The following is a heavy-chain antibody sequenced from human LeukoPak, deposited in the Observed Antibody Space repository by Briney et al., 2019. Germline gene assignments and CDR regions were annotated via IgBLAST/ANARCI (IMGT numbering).Heavy chain of an antibody. CDR1: GDSISSYY. CDR3: ARGSYYDSSGYYWWGYYYYYMDV. J-gene: IGHJ6*03. Sequence: SETLSLTCTVSGDSISSYYWSWIRQPPGRGLEWIGYIYTSGGTNYIPSLKGRVTISIDTSKNQFSLKLSSVTAADTAVYYCARGSYYDSSGYYWWGYYYYYMDVWGKGTTVTVSS. CDR2: IYTSGGT. D-gene: IGHD3-22*01. V-gene: IGHV4-4*09.